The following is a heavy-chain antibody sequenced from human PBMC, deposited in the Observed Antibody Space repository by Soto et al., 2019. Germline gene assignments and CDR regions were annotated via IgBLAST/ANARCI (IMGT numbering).Heavy chain of an antibody. CDR2: IHYSGST. Sequence: SATLSLTCTVSGVSINSGGYYWSWLRQLPGKGLEWIGYIHYSGSTYYNPSLKSRVIMSIDTSKNQFSLRLSAVTAADTAVYYCARDSYFYDTSGRRFDYWGQGTLVTVSS. J-gene: IGHJ4*02. D-gene: IGHD3-22*01. V-gene: IGHV4-31*03. CDR1: GVSINSGGYY. CDR3: ARDSYFYDTSGRRFDY.